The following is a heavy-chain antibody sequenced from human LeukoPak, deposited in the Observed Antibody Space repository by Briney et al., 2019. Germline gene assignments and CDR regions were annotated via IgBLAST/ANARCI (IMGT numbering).Heavy chain of an antibody. D-gene: IGHD3-10*01. Sequence: GGSLRLSCAASGFTFSSYGMHWVRQAPGKGLEWVANIKQDGTEKYYVDSVKGRFTISRDNAKNSLYLQMNSLRAEDTAVYYCARDHRGFYYYYYMDVWGKGTTVTVSS. CDR2: IKQDGTEK. V-gene: IGHV3-7*01. CDR3: ARDHRGFYYYYYMDV. CDR1: GFTFSSYG. J-gene: IGHJ6*03.